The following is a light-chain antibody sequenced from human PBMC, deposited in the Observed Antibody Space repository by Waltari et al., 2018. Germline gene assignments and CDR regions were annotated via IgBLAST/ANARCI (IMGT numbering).Light chain of an antibody. V-gene: IGKV1-5*03. Sequence: DIQMTQSPSTLSASIGDRVTITCRASQNISRWLAWYQQKPGKAPNPLIYKTSSLQSGFPSRFSGSGSGTEFTLTISSLQPEDFATYYCQQYSTYSLWAFGQGTKVEIK. CDR1: QNISRW. CDR3: QQYSTYSLWA. CDR2: KTS. J-gene: IGKJ1*01.